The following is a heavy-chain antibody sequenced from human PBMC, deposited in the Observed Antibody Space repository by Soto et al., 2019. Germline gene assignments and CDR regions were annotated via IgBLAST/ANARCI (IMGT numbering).Heavy chain of an antibody. V-gene: IGHV5-51*01. CDR1: GYSFTSYW. Sequence: GASLKISCKGSGYSFTSYWIGWVRQMPGKGLEWMGIIYPGDSDTRYSPSFQGQVTISADKSISTAYLQWSSLKASDTAMYYCARCSVAAAGLALAYIWFDPWGQGTLVTVSS. D-gene: IGHD6-13*01. J-gene: IGHJ5*02. CDR2: IYPGDSDT. CDR3: ARCSVAAAGLALAYIWFDP.